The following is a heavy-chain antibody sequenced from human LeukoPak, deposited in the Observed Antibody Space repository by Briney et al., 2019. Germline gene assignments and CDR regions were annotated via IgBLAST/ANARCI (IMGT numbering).Heavy chain of an antibody. CDR2: IPYNGDNK. J-gene: IGHJ6*03. CDR3: AKRVVIRSTDYFYYYIHV. CDR1: GFSFRDFR. V-gene: IGHV3-30*02. D-gene: IGHD3-3*01. Sequence: GGSLRLSCEASGFSFRDFRMHWVRQAPGEGLEWVAFIPYNGDNKYYAPSVKGRFTVSRDNSQSTLYLQMNSLRVEDPAVYYCAKRVVIRSTDYFYYYIHVWGKGTTVTVSS.